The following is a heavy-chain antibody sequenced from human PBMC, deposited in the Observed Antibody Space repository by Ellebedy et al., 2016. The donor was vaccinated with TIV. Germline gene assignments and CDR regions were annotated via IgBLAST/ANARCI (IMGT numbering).Heavy chain of an antibody. CDR3: ARDLTQYASGAGLSDS. D-gene: IGHD2-2*01. Sequence: PGGSLRLSCAASGFSFSTYAMHWVRQSPRKGLEWVAIVSFDVDKKFYTDSVKCRFTISRDNSKNTLFLDMNSLGVEDTAVYYCARDLTQYASGAGLSDSWGQGTLVTVSS. V-gene: IGHV3-30-3*01. CDR2: VSFDVDKK. J-gene: IGHJ4*02. CDR1: GFSFSTYA.